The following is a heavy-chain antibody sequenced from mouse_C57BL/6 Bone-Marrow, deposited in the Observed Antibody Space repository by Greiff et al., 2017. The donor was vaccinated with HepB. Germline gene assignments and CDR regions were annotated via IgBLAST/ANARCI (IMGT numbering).Heavy chain of an antibody. CDR3: ARSDYYGSSRDFDY. J-gene: IGHJ2*01. CDR1: GYTFTSYG. Sequence: VKLVESGAELARPGASVKLSCKASGYTFTSYGISWVKQRTGQGLEWIGEIYPRSGNTYYNEKFKGKATLTADKSSSTAYMELRSLTSEDSAVYFCARSDYYGSSRDFDYWGQGTTLTVSS. V-gene: IGHV1-81*01. D-gene: IGHD1-1*01. CDR2: IYPRSGNT.